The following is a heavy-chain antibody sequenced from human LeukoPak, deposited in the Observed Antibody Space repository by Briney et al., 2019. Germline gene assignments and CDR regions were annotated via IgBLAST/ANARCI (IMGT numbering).Heavy chain of an antibody. CDR1: GGSISSSPYY. CDR2: INHSGST. V-gene: IGHV4-39*07. CDR3: ARVEKVVAAKGLGFDP. J-gene: IGHJ5*02. Sequence: SETLSLTCTVSGGSISSSPYYWSWIRQPPGKGLEWIGEINHSGSTNYNPSLKSRVTISVDTSKNQFSLKLSSVTAADTAVYYCARVEKVVAAKGLGFDPWGQGTLVTVSS. D-gene: IGHD2-15*01.